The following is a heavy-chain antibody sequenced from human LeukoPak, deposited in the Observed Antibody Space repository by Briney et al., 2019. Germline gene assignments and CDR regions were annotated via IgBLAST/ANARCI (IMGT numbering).Heavy chain of an antibody. CDR2: IYSGGST. CDR1: GFTVSSNY. D-gene: IGHD2-2*01. Sequence: GGSLRLSCAASGFTVSSNYMSWVRQAPGKGLEWVSVIYSGGSTYYADSVKGRFTISRDNSKNTLYLQMNSLRAEDTAVYYCARGCSSTSCYELAASDAFDIWGQGTMVTVSS. J-gene: IGHJ3*02. V-gene: IGHV3-53*01. CDR3: ARGCSSTSCYELAASDAFDI.